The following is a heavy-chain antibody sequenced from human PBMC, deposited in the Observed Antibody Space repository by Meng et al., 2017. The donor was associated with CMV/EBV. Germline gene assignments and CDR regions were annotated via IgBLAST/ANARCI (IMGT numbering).Heavy chain of an antibody. D-gene: IGHD2-2*01. V-gene: IGHV3-11*01. Sequence: SLKISCAASGFTFSDYYMSWIRQAPGKGLEWVSYISSSGSTIYYADSVKGRFTISRDNAKNSLYLQMNSLRAEDTAVYYCARDQNIVVVPAAPRVHYYYYGMDVWGQGTTVTVSS. J-gene: IGHJ6*02. CDR2: ISSSGSTI. CDR1: GFTFSDYY. CDR3: ARDQNIVVVPAAPRVHYYYYGMDV.